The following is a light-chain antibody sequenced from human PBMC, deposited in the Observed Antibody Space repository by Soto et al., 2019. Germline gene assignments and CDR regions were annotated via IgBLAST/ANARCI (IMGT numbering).Light chain of an antibody. CDR2: EVS. J-gene: IGLJ3*02. CDR1: SSDVGGYNY. CDR3: SSYTSSNTLV. V-gene: IGLV2-14*01. Sequence: QSALTQPASVSGSPGQSITISCTGTSSDVGGYNYVSWYQQHPGKAPKLVIYEVSDRPSGVSDRFSGSKSDNTASLTISGLQAEDEADYYCSSYTSSNTLVFGGGTQLTVL.